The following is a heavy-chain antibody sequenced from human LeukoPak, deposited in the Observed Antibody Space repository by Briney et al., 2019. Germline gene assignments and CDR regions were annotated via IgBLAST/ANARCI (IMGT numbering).Heavy chain of an antibody. J-gene: IGHJ4*02. Sequence: PETLSLTCILSGGSISSYYWSWMRPPPEKGREWIGYIYYSVSTNYNPSLKSRVTISVDASKNHFSLKLSSVTAADTAGYYCARAWDYYDSSGDHIHVDYWGKETLVTVSS. V-gene: IGHV4-59*01. CDR3: ARAWDYYDSSGDHIHVDY. CDR1: GGSISSYY. D-gene: IGHD3-22*01. CDR2: IYYSVST.